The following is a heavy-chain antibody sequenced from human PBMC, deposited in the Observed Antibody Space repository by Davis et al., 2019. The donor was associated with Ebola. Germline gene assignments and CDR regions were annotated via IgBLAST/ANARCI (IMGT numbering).Heavy chain of an antibody. CDR1: GFIFSNSW. J-gene: IGHJ5*02. CDR2: INRDGTTT. V-gene: IGHV3-74*01. Sequence: GESLKISCAASGFIFSNSWMSWVRQRPGEGLVWVSHINRDGTTTNYADSVKGRFTIFRDNAKNTLYLQMNSLRVKDTAVYYCMSLSGASWGPGTLVTVSS. CDR3: MSLSGAS. D-gene: IGHD3-16*02.